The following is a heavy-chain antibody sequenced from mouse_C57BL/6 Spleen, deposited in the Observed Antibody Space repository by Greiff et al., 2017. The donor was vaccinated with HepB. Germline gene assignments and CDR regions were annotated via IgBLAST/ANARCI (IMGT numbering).Heavy chain of an antibody. CDR3: AIHGYYGSSYDYAMDY. CDR1: GYTFTEYT. D-gene: IGHD1-1*01. V-gene: IGHV1-62-2*01. CDR2: FYPGSGSI. Sequence: QVQLQQSGAELVKPGASVKLSCKASGYTFTEYTIHWVKQRTGQGLEWIGWFYPGSGSIKYNENFKDKATLTADKSSSTVYMELSRLTSEVSAVYFCAIHGYYGSSYDYAMDYWGQGTSVTVSS. J-gene: IGHJ4*01.